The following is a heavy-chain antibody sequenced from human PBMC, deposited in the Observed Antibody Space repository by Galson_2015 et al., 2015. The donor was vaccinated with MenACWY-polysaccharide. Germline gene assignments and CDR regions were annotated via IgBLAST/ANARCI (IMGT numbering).Heavy chain of an antibody. CDR2: INSDGSST. J-gene: IGHJ5*02. CDR3: ARRLVDTAIGS. Sequence: SLRLSCAASGFTFSSYWMHRVRQAPGKGLVWVSRINSDGSSTSYADSVKGRFTISRDNAKNTLYLQMNSLRAEDTAVYYCARRLVDTAIGSWGQGTLVTVSS. V-gene: IGHV3-74*01. CDR1: GFTFSSYW. D-gene: IGHD5-18*01.